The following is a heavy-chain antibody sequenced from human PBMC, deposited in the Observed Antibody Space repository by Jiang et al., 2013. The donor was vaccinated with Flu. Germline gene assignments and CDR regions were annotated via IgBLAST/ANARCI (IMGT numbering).Heavy chain of an antibody. J-gene: IGHJ5*02. CDR3: ARQPSYDNWFDP. CDR2: TYYRSKWYN. Sequence: RTYYRSKWYNDYAVSVKSRITINPDTSKNQFSLQLNSVTPEDTAVYYCARQPSYDNWFDPWGQGTLVTVSS. D-gene: IGHD5-18*01. V-gene: IGHV6-1*01.